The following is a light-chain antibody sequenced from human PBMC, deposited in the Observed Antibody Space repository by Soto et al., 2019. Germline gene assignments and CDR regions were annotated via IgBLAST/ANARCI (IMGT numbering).Light chain of an antibody. Sequence: GLTQSPGALSLSPGERATLSCRASQSVSSSYLAWYQQKPGQAPRLLIYGASSRATGIPDRFSGSGSGTDFTLTISRLEPEDFAVYYCQQYGSSPWPFGQGTKAAI. CDR2: GAS. J-gene: IGKJ1*01. CDR1: QSVSSSY. CDR3: QQYGSSPWP. V-gene: IGKV3-20*01.